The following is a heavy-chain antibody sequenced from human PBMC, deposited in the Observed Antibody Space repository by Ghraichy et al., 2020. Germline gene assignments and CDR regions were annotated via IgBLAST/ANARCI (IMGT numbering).Heavy chain of an antibody. V-gene: IGHV4-59*01. CDR2: ISYSGST. CDR3: ARGPNRFYFDY. D-gene: IGHD1-14*01. CDR1: GGSINSYY. J-gene: IGHJ4*02. Sequence: SQNLSLTCTVSGGSINSYYWSWIRQPPGKGLEWNGYISYSGSTNYNPSLKSRVTISLDTSKNQFSLKLSSVTAVDTAVYYCARGPNRFYFDYWGQGTLVTVSS.